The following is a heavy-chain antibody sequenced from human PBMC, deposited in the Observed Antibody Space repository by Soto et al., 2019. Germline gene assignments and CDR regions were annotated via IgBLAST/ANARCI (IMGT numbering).Heavy chain of an antibody. J-gene: IGHJ6*02. V-gene: IGHV3-21*01. D-gene: IGHD3-10*01. Sequence: VGSLRLSCAASGFTLSSYTMNWVRQAPGKGLEWVSSISGSGGSTYYADSVKGRFTISRDNSENSLYLHMNSLRAEDTAVYYCARDGRGVRGVTLYYYYGMDVWGQGTTVTVSS. CDR2: ISGSGGST. CDR1: GFTLSSYT. CDR3: ARDGRGVRGVTLYYYYGMDV.